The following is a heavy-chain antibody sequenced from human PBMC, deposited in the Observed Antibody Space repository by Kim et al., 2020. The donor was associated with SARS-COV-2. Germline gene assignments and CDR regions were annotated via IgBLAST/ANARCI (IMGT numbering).Heavy chain of an antibody. CDR3: ARGDSSWSMGV. Sequence: GGSLRLSCAASGFRFSSHGMHWVRQAPGKGLEAVAVIWNDGSLKYYADSVEGRFTISRDNSKNTLYLQMNSLRAEDTAVYYCARGDSSWSMGVWGQGTTVTVS. CDR1: GFRFSSHG. CDR2: IWNDGSLK. V-gene: IGHV3-33*01. J-gene: IGHJ6*02. D-gene: IGHD3-3*01.